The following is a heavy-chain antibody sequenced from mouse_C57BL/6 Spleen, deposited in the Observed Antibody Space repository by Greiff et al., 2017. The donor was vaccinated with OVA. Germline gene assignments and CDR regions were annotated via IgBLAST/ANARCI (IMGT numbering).Heavy chain of an antibody. CDR3: ARHAIYYYGSSHYFDY. D-gene: IGHD1-1*01. V-gene: IGHV1-62-2*01. J-gene: IGHJ2*01. Sequence: QVQLQQSGAELVKPGASVKLSCKASGYTFTGYTIHWVKQRSGQGLEWIGWFYPGSGSIKYNEKFKDKATLTADKSSSTVYMELSRLTSEDSAVYFCARHAIYYYGSSHYFDYWGQGTTLTVSS. CDR2: FYPGSGSI. CDR1: GYTFTGYT.